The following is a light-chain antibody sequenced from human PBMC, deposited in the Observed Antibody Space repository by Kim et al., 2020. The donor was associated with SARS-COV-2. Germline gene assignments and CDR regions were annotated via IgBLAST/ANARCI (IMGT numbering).Light chain of an antibody. CDR2: KDS. V-gene: IGLV3-25*03. Sequence: SPGQTARITCSGDTLPKQFTYWYQQRPGQAPVLVIYKDSERPSGIPERFSGSSSGTTVTLTISGAQAEDEADYYCQSADSSGTYVLFGGGTKVTVL. J-gene: IGLJ2*01. CDR1: TLPKQF. CDR3: QSADSSGTYVL.